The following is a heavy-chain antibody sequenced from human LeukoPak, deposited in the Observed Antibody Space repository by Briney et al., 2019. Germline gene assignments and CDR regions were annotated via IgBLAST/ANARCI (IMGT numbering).Heavy chain of an antibody. D-gene: IGHD3-10*01. Sequence: ASVKVSCKASGYTFTGYYLNWVRQAPGQGLEWMGWINPNSGGTNYAQKFQGRVTMTRDTSISTAYMELSRLRSDDTAVYYCARGQWVRLPDNWFDPWGQGTLVTVSS. CDR1: GYTFTGYY. J-gene: IGHJ5*02. V-gene: IGHV1-2*02. CDR3: ARGQWVRLPDNWFDP. CDR2: INPNSGGT.